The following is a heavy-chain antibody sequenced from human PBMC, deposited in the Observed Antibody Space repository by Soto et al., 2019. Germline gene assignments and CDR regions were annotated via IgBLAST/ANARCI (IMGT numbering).Heavy chain of an antibody. Sequence: GGSLRLSCAASGFTFSSYSMNWVRQAPGKGLEWVSYISSSSSTIYYADSVKGRFTISRDNAKNSLYLQMNSLRDEDTAVYYCARDGHDFWTRATAFDIWGQGTMVTVSS. CDR1: GFTFSSYS. V-gene: IGHV3-48*02. CDR3: ARDGHDFWTRATAFDI. CDR2: ISSSSSTI. D-gene: IGHD3-3*01. J-gene: IGHJ3*02.